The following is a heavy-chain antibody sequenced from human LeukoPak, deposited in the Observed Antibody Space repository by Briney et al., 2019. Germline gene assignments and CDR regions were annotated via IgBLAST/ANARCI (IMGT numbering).Heavy chain of an antibody. CDR1: GGSFSGYY. CDR2: INHSGST. J-gene: IGHJ3*02. D-gene: IGHD3-10*01. CDR3: ARRSRYYGSGSYYRGPTHAFDI. V-gene: IGHV4-34*01. Sequence: PSETLSLTCAVYGGSFSGYYWSWIRQPPGKGLEWIGEINHSGSTNYNPSLKSRVTISVDTSKSQFSLKLSSVTAADTAVYYCARRSRYYGSGSYYRGPTHAFDIWGQGTMVTVSS.